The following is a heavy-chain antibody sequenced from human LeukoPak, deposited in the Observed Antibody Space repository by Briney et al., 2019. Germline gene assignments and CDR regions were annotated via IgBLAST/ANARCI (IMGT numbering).Heavy chain of an antibody. Sequence: PSETLSLTCTVSGGSISSYYWSWIRQPAGKGLEWIGRIYTSGSTNYNPSLKSRVTMSVDTSKYQFSLKLSSVTAADTAVYYCARENRYCSSTSCRNWFDPWGQGTLVTVSS. CDR3: ARENRYCSSTSCRNWFDP. V-gene: IGHV4-4*07. CDR1: GGSISSYY. D-gene: IGHD2-2*01. J-gene: IGHJ5*02. CDR2: IYTSGST.